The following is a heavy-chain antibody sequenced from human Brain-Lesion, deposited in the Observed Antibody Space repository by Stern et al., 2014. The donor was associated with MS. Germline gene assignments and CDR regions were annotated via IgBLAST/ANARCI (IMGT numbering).Heavy chain of an antibody. CDR2: IFNSGST. CDR3: ARGRVVPGFQYYATDV. D-gene: IGHD2-2*01. Sequence: QVQLQQSGPGLVKPSQTLSLSCTVSGGSISSGGYYWSWIRQPAGKGLEWIGRIFNSGSTNNNPSLQSRGTTSIEQSKKHVSVRLNSMTAADTAVYYCARGRVVPGFQYYATDVWGQGTTVIVSS. V-gene: IGHV4-61*02. J-gene: IGHJ6*02. CDR1: GGSISSGGYY.